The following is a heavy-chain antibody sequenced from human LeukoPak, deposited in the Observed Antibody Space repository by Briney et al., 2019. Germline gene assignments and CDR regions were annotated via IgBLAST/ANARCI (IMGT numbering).Heavy chain of an antibody. CDR3: ARGGSWYLAFDI. D-gene: IGHD6-13*01. CDR1: GYTFTSYD. Sequence: GASVEVSCKASGYTFTSYDINWVRQATGQGLEWMGWMNPNSGNTGYTQKFQGRVTMTRNTSISTAYMELSSLRSEDTAVYYCARGGSWYLAFDIWGQGTMVTVSS. J-gene: IGHJ3*02. CDR2: MNPNSGNT. V-gene: IGHV1-8*01.